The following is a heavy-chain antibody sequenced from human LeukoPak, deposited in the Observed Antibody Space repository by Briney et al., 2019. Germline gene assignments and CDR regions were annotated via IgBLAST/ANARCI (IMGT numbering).Heavy chain of an antibody. Sequence: GSLRLSCTVSGFTFGDYVMGWARQAPGKGLEWIGLIRRKVSGATTEYAASVKGRFTISRDDSKSIAYLQMNSLKTEDTAMYYCTRNIYCSGGSCSYYFDYWGQGTLVTVSS. CDR2: IRRKVSGATT. J-gene: IGHJ4*02. CDR1: GFTFGDYV. V-gene: IGHV3-49*04. CDR3: TRNIYCSGGSCSYYFDY. D-gene: IGHD2-15*01.